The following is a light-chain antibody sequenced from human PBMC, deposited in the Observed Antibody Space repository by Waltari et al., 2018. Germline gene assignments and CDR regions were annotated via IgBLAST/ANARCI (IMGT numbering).Light chain of an antibody. V-gene: IGKV3-11*01. CDR1: QSVSSY. Sequence: EIVLTQSPATLPLSPGERATLSCRASQSVSSYLAWYQQKPGQAPRLLIYDASNRATGIPARFSGSGSGTDFSLTIRSLEPEDFAVYYCQHRSNWPLTFGGGAKVEIK. CDR2: DAS. J-gene: IGKJ4*01. CDR3: QHRSNWPLT.